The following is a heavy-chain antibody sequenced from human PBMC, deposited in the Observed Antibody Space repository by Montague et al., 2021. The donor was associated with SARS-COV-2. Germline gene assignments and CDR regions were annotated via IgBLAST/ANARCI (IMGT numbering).Heavy chain of an antibody. D-gene: IGHD2-2*01. CDR3: ARDLLGYCSSTSCYFDTWYYYGMDV. V-gene: IGHV3-53*01. CDR1: GLPVSSNY. Sequence: SRRLSCAASGLPVSSNYMSWVRQAPGKGLEWVSVIYSGGSTYYADSVKGRFTISRDNSKDTLYLQMNSLRAEDTAVYYCARDLLGYCSSTSCYFDTWYYYGMDVWGQGTTVTVSS. J-gene: IGHJ6*02. CDR2: IYSGGST.